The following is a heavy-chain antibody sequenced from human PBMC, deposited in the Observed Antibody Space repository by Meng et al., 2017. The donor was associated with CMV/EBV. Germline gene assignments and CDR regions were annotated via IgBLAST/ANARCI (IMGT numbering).Heavy chain of an antibody. CDR3: ARTGKKWELLPYYYYYGMDV. CDR1: GFTFSSYG. J-gene: IGHJ6*02. Sequence: GESLKISCAASGFTFSSYGMHWVRQAPGKGLEWVAFIRYDGSNKYYADSVKGRFTISRDNSKNTLYLQMNSLRAEDTAVYYCARTGKKWELLPYYYYYGMDVWGQGTTVTVSS. D-gene: IGHD1-26*01. CDR2: IRYDGSNK. V-gene: IGHV3-30*02.